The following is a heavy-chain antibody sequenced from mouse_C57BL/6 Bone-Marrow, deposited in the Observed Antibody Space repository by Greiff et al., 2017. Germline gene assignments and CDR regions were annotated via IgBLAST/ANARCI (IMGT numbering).Heavy chain of an antibody. J-gene: IGHJ2*01. CDR3: ARVNTTVVARGYFDY. D-gene: IGHD1-1*01. V-gene: IGHV5-6*01. CDR1: GFTFSSYG. CDR2: ISSGGSYT. Sequence: EVQLVESGGDLVKPGGSLKLSCAASGFTFSSYGMSWVRQTPDKRLEWVATISSGGSYTYYPDSVKGRFTISRDTAKNTLYLQMSSLKSEDTAMYYCARVNTTVVARGYFDYWGQGTTLTVSS.